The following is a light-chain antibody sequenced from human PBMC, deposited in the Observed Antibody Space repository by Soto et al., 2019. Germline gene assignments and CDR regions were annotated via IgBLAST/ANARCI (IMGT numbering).Light chain of an antibody. J-gene: IGLJ1*01. V-gene: IGLV1-51*01. CDR1: GSNIGNNF. Sequence: QSVLTQPPSVSAAPGQRVTISCSGSGSNIGNNFVSWYQQLPGTAPKLLIYDSNKRPSGIPDRFSGSKSGTSATLGITGLQTGDEADYYCGTWDNSLSAYVFGAGTKVTVL. CDR2: DSN. CDR3: GTWDNSLSAYV.